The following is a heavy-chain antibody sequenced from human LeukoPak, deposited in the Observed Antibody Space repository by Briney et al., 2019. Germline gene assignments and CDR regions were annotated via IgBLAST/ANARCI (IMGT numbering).Heavy chain of an antibody. D-gene: IGHD4-17*01. Sequence: GASVKVSCKASGYTFTSYGISWVRQAPGQGLEWMGWISAYNGNTNYAQKLQGRVTMTTDTSTSTAYMELRSLRSDDTAVYYCARGDFDADHGDYRTLQYWGQGTLIIVSS. V-gene: IGHV1-18*01. J-gene: IGHJ4*02. CDR1: GYTFTSYG. CDR2: ISAYNGNT. CDR3: ARGDFDADHGDYRTLQY.